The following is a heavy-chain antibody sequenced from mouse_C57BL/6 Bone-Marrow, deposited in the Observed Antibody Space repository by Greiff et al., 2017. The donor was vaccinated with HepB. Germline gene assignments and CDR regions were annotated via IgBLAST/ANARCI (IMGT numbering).Heavy chain of an antibody. CDR3: ARNYGNYPAMDY. V-gene: IGHV1-42*01. D-gene: IGHD2-1*01. J-gene: IGHJ4*01. Sequence: EVKLVESGPELVKPGASVKISCKASGYSFTGYYMNWVKQSPEKSLEWIGEINPRTGGTTYNQKFKAKATLTVDKSSSTAYMKLKSLTSEDSAVYYWARNYGNYPAMDYWGQGTSVTVSA. CDR1: GYSFTGYY. CDR2: INPRTGGT.